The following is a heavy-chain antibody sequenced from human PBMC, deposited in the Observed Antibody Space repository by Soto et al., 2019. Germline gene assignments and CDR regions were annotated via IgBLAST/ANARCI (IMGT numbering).Heavy chain of an antibody. CDR3: ARADSSGWYPYYYYGMDV. V-gene: IGHV6-1*01. CDR1: GDSVSSNSAA. D-gene: IGHD6-19*01. J-gene: IGHJ6*02. CDR2: TYYRSKWYN. Sequence: LQTLSLTCATSGDSVSSNSAAWNWIKQYPSRGLEWLGRTYYRSKWYNDYAVSVKSRITINPDTSKNQFSLQLNSVTPEDTAVYYCARADSSGWYPYYYYGMDVWGQGTTVTVSS.